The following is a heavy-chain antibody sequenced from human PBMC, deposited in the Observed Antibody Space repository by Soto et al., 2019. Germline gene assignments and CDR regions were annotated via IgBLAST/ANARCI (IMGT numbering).Heavy chain of an antibody. CDR1: GGSISSYY. D-gene: IGHD1-26*01. J-gene: IGHJ4*02. V-gene: IGHV4-4*07. CDR2: IYTSGST. CDR3: ASNSGSYPLPYFDY. Sequence: QVQLQESGPGLVKTSETLSLTCTVSGGSISSYYWSWIRQPAGKGLEWIGRIYTSGSTNYNPSLKSRVTMSVDTSKNQFSLKLSSVTAADTAVYYCASNSGSYPLPYFDYWGQGTLVTVSS.